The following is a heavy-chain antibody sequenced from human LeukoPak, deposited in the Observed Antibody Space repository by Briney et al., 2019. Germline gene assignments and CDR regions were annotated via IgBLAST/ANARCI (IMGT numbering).Heavy chain of an antibody. J-gene: IGHJ4*02. V-gene: IGHV1-69*13. D-gene: IGHD3-16*02. Sequence: SVKVSCKASGGTFSSYAISWVRQAPGQGLEWMGGIIPIFGTANYAQKFQGRVTITADESTSTAYMELSSLRSEDTAVYYCASGRRYLGELSLYYWGQGTLVTVSS. CDR3: ASGRRYLGELSLYY. CDR2: IIPIFGTA. CDR1: GGTFSSYA.